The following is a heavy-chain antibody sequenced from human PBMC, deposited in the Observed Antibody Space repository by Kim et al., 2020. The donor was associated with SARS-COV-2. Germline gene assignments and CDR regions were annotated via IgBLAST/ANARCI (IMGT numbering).Heavy chain of an antibody. V-gene: IGHV1-24*01. D-gene: IGHD3-22*01. CDR3: ATVAYYYDSSGWGWFDP. CDR1: GYTLTELS. CDR2: FDPEDGET. Sequence: ASVKVSCKVSGYTLTELSMHWVRQAPGKGLEWMGGFDPEDGETIYAQKFQGRVTMTEDTSTDTAYMELSSLRSEDTAVYYCATVAYYYDSSGWGWFDPWGQGTLVTVSS. J-gene: IGHJ5*02.